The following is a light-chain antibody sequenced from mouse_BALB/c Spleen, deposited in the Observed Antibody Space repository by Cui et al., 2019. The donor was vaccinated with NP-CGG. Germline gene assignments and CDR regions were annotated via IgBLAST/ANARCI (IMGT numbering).Light chain of an antibody. V-gene: IGLV1*01. CDR3: ALWYSNHWV. Sequence: QAVLTPEPALTTSPGETVKLTCRSSTGAVSTINYANWVQEKPDHLFTGLIGGTNNRAPGVPARFSGSLIGDKAALTITGAQTEDEAIYFCALWYSNHWVFGGGTKLTVL. CDR1: TGAVSTINY. CDR2: GTN. J-gene: IGLJ1*01.